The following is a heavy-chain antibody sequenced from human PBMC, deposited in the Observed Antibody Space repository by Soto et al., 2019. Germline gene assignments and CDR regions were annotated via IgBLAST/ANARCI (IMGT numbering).Heavy chain of an antibody. CDR1: GFSLSSSEVG. CDR3: AHSRVFDWFDP. D-gene: IGHD6-13*01. V-gene: IGHV2-5*01. Sequence: QITLKESGPTLVKPTQTLTLTCTFSGFSLSSSEVGVGGIRQPPGKALEWLALIFWNDDEHYNPSLKSRLTINKDISKNQVVLRMTHMDPVDTATYYCAHSRVFDWFDPWGQGTLVTVSS. CDR2: IFWNDDE. J-gene: IGHJ5*02.